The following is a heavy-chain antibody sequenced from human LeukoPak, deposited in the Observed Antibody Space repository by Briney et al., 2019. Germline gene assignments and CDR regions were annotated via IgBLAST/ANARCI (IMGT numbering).Heavy chain of an antibody. D-gene: IGHD1-26*01. Sequence: SETLSLTCTVSGGSISSYYWSWIRQPPGKGLEWIGYIYYSGSTNYNPSLKSRVTISVDTSKNQFSLKLSPVTAADTAVYYCARVRYSGSDYPSHYYYYMDVWGKGTTVTVSS. CDR3: ARVRYSGSDYPSHYYYYMDV. J-gene: IGHJ6*03. CDR1: GGSISSYY. V-gene: IGHV4-59*01. CDR2: IYYSGST.